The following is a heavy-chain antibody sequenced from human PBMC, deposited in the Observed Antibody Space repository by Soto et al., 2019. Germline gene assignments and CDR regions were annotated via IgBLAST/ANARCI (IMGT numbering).Heavy chain of an antibody. V-gene: IGHV1-2*04. CDR3: ARGAAAGKVDYYYGMDV. J-gene: IGHJ6*02. CDR2: INPNSGGT. CDR1: GYTFTGYY. Sequence: QVRLVQSGAEVKKPGASVKVSCKASGYTFTGYYMHWVRQAPGQGLEWMGWINPNSGGTNYAQKFQGWVTMTRDTSISTADMELSRLRSDDTAVYYCARGAAAGKVDYYYGMDVWGQGTTVTVSS. D-gene: IGHD6-13*01.